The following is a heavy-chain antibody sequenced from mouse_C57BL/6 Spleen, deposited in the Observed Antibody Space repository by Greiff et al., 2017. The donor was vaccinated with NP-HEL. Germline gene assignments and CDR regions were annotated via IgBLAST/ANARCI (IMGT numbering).Heavy chain of an antibody. D-gene: IGHD2-1*01. J-gene: IGHJ2*01. CDR1: GFTFSDYY. Sequence: VQLKESEGGLVQPGSSMKLSCTASGFTFSDYYMAWVRQVPEKGLEWVANINYDGSSTYYLDYLKSRFIISRDNAKNILYMQMSSLKSEDTATYYCAREDGNYLDYWGQGTTLTVSS. CDR2: INYDGSST. V-gene: IGHV5-16*01. CDR3: AREDGNYLDY.